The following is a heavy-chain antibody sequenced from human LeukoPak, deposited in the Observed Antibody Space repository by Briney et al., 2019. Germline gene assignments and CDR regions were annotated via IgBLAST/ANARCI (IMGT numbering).Heavy chain of an antibody. J-gene: IGHJ4*02. CDR2: IYYSGST. Sequence: PSETLSLTCTVSGGSNSSYYWSWIRQPPGKGLEWIGYIYYSGSTNYNPSLKSRVTISVDTSKNQFSLKLSSVTAADTAVYYCAGAKRGYSGYGDYWGQGTLVTVSS. CDR3: AGAKRGYSGYGDY. CDR1: GGSNSSYY. V-gene: IGHV4-59*01. D-gene: IGHD5-12*01.